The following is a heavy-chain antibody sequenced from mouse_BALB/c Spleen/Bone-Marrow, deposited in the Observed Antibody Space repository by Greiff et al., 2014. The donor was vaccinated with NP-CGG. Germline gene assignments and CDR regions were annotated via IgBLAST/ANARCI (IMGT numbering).Heavy chain of an antibody. V-gene: IGHV2-6-1*01. D-gene: IGHD2-1*01. CDR2: IWSDGST. J-gene: IGHJ4*01. Sequence: QVQLKESGPGLVAPPQSLSITCTISGFSLTSYGVHWVRQPPGKGLEWLVVIWSDGSTTYNSALKSRLSISKDNSKSQVFLKMNSLQTDDTAMYYCARHSGGNYGYAMDYWGQGTSVTVSS. CDR1: GFSLTSYG. CDR3: ARHSGGNYGYAMDY.